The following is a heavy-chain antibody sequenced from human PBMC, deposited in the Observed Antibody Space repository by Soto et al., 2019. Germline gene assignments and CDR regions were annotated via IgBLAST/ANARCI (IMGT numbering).Heavy chain of an antibody. CDR2: ISGSGATT. Sequence: PGGSLRLSCAASGFIFSNYAMSWVRQAPGRWLEWVSAISGSGATTYYPDSVKGRFTISRDNSKNTLYLQMNNLRADDTAVYYCTKGGIPRRYNIPKVDFDYWGQGXLVTVHS. D-gene: IGHD1-1*01. V-gene: IGHV3-23*01. J-gene: IGHJ4*02. CDR3: TKGGIPRRYNIPKVDFDY. CDR1: GFIFSNYA.